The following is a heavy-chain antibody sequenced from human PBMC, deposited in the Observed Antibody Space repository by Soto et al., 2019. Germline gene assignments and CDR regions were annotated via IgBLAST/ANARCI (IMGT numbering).Heavy chain of an antibody. CDR3: ARVPAAVYGMDV. CDR1: GGSVSSNSAA. J-gene: IGHJ6*02. CDR2: TYYRSKWYN. V-gene: IGHV6-1*01. Sequence: SQTLSLTCAISGGSVSSNSAAWNWIRQSPSRGLKWLGRTYYRSKWYNDYAVSVKSRITINPDTSKNQFSLQLNSVTPEDTAVYYCARVPAAVYGMDVWGQGTTVTVSS. D-gene: IGHD6-25*01.